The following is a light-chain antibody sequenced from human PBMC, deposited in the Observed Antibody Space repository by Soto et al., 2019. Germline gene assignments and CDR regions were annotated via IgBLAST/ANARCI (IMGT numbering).Light chain of an antibody. CDR2: DTS. CDR1: QSVAGY. Sequence: ELVLTQSPATLSLSPGERATLSCRASQSVAGYLAWYQQKPGQGPRPLIYDTSNRATGAPARFSGSGSGTDFTLTISSLEPEDFAIYYCRHRSNWRMYTFGQGTKVDIK. V-gene: IGKV3-11*01. CDR3: RHRSNWRMYT. J-gene: IGKJ2*01.